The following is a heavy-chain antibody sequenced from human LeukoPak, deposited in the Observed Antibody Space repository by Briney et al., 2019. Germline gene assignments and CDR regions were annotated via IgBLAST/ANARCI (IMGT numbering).Heavy chain of an antibody. J-gene: IGHJ6*02. Sequence: ASVKVSCKASGYTFTSYDINWVRQATGQGLEWMGWMNPNSGNTGYAQKFQGRVTMTRNTSISTAYMELSSLRSEDTAVYYCARTPGYCTHGTCYGSIFAMDVWGQGTTVTVSS. CDR2: MNPNSGNT. CDR3: ARTPGYCTHGTCYGSIFAMDV. D-gene: IGHD2-8*01. CDR1: GYTFTSYD. V-gene: IGHV1-8*01.